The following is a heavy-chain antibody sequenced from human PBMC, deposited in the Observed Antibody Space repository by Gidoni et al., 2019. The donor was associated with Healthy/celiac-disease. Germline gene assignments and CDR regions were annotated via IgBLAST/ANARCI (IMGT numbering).Heavy chain of an antibody. CDR1: GFSLSNARMG. J-gene: IGHJ6*02. D-gene: IGHD6-13*01. CDR3: ARINSSYEYGMDV. V-gene: IGHV2-26*01. Sequence: QVTLKESGPVLVKPTETLTLTCTVSGFSLSNARMGVSWIRQPPGNALEWLAHIFSNDEKSYSTSLKSRLTISKDTSKSQVVLTMTNMDPVDTATYYCARINSSYEYGMDVWGQGTTVTVSS. CDR2: IFSNDEK.